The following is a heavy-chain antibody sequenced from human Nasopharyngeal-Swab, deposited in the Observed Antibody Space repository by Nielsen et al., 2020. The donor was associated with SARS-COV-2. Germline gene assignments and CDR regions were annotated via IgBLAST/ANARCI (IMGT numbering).Heavy chain of an antibody. D-gene: IGHD3-9*01. CDR3: ARDLADILTGFHWGQGMDV. V-gene: IGHV3-NL1*01. CDR2: IYSGGSSK. J-gene: IGHJ6*02. Sequence: WIRQPPGKGLEWVSVIYSGGSSKYYADSVKGRFTISRDNSKNTLYLQMNSLRAEDTAVYYCARDLADILTGFHWGQGMDVWGQGTTVTVSS.